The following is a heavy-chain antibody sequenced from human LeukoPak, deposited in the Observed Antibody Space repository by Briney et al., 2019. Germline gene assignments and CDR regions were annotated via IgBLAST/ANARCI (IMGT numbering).Heavy chain of an antibody. CDR2: IYYSGST. CDR3: ARGGVNYNIAGP. J-gene: IGHJ5*02. V-gene: IGHV4-59*01. Sequence: PSETLSLTCTVSGGSITSYYWSWIRQPPGKGLEWIGYIYYSGSTNYNPSLKSRVTISVDTSKNQFSLKLSSVTAADTAVYYCARGGVNYNIAGPWGQGALVTAYS. D-gene: IGHD3-10*01. CDR1: GGSITSYY.